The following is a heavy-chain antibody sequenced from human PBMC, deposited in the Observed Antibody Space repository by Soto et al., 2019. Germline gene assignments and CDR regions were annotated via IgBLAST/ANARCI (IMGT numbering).Heavy chain of an antibody. CDR3: VKEFDKEN. CDR2: IYGSGST. V-gene: IGHV3-66*01. CDR1: GFIVTDTY. Sequence: EVQLVESGGGLVQPGGSLRLSCEASGFIVTDTYMTWVRQPPGKGLEWVSVIYGSGSTYYADSVNGRFTISRDNFNNMLYLQMNNLRVDDTAVYYCVKEFDKENWGQGTLVTVSS. J-gene: IGHJ4*02.